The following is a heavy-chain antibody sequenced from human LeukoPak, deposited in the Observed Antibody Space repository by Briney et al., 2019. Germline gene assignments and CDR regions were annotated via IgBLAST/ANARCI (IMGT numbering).Heavy chain of an antibody. CDR3: TRDPQHTAPLSY. Sequence: GGSLRLSCAASGFTFSSAWMTWVRQAPGKGLEWVGRIKSKTDGGTTDYSVPVQGRFTISRDDSKNTLYLQMNSLKSEDTAVYYCTRDPQHTAPLSYWGQGTLVTVSS. CDR2: IKSKTDGGTT. J-gene: IGHJ4*02. CDR1: GFTFSSAW. V-gene: IGHV3-15*01. D-gene: IGHD5-18*01.